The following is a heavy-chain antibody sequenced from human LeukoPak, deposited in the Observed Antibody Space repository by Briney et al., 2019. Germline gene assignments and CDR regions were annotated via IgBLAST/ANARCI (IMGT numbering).Heavy chain of an antibody. V-gene: IGHV4-59*07. D-gene: IGHD3-22*01. CDR1: GGSISNYY. J-gene: IGHJ3*02. CDR2: IYYSGST. CDR3: ARTLYYYDSSEADAFDI. Sequence: SDTLSLTCTVSGGSISNYYWSWIRQPPGKGLEWIGYIYYSGSTNYNPSLKSRVTISVDTSKNQFSLKLSSVTAADTAVYYCARTLYYYDSSEADAFDIWGQGTMVTVSS.